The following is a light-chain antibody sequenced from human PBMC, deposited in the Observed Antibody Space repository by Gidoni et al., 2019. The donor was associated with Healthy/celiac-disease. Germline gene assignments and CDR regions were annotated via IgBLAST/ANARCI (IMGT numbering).Light chain of an antibody. CDR2: DSS. Sequence: EIVLTQSPATLSLSPGERATLSCRASQSVNSHLAWYQQKPGHAPRLLIYDSSNRATGIPARFSGSGSGTDFTLTISSLEPEDFAVYYCQHRYNWPLAFGGGTKVEIK. V-gene: IGKV3-11*01. J-gene: IGKJ4*01. CDR3: QHRYNWPLA. CDR1: QSVNSH.